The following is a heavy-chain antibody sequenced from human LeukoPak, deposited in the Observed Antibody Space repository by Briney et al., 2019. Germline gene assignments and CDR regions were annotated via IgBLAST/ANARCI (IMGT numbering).Heavy chain of an antibody. CDR1: GFTFSNAW. D-gene: IGHD6-13*01. CDR2: IKSKTDGGTT. V-gene: IGHV3-15*01. CDR3: TTDGLPPWAAAAAYPNAFDI. J-gene: IGHJ3*02. Sequence: GGSLRLSCAASGFTFSNAWMSWVRQAPGKGLEWVGRIKSKTDGGTTDYAAPVKGRFTISRDDSKNTLYLQMNSLKTEVTAVYYCTTDGLPPWAAAAAYPNAFDIGGQGTMVTVSS.